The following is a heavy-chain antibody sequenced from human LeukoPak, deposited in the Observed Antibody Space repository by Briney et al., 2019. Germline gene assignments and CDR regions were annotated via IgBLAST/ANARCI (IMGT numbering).Heavy chain of an antibody. CDR2: IYYTGSA. CDR1: GGSINSGSYY. V-gene: IGHV4-39*01. Sequence: SETLSLTCTVSGGSINSGSYYWGWVRQPPGKGLEWIGSIYYTGSAYYNPSLTSRVTISVDTSKNQFSLRLSSVTAADTTVYYCARFPTAMASSDYWGQGTLVTLSS. CDR3: ARFPTAMASSDY. D-gene: IGHD5-18*01. J-gene: IGHJ4*02.